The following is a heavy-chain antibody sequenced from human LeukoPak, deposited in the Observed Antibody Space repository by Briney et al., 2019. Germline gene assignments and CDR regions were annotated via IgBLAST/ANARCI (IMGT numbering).Heavy chain of an antibody. CDR2: IYYSGST. D-gene: IGHD2-2*02. CDR1: GGSISSGDYY. V-gene: IGHV4-30-4*08. J-gene: IGHJ5*02. Sequence: SETLSLTCTVSGGSISSGDYYWSWIRQPPGKGLEWIGYIYYSGSTYYNPSFKSRVTISVDTSKNQFSLKLSSVTAADTAVYYCARHRVGYCSSTSCYTWGQGTLVTVSS. CDR3: ARHRVGYCSSTSCYT.